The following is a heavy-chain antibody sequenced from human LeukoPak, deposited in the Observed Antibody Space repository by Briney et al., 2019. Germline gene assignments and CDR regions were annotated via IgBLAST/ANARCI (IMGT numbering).Heavy chain of an antibody. CDR2: IYSSGTT. J-gene: IGHJ5*02. D-gene: IGHD2/OR15-2a*01. V-gene: IGHV4-61*02. Sequence: SETLSLTCTVSGNSISSGDNYWSWIRQPAGKGLEWIGRIYSSGTTNYNPSLKSRVTMSVDTSKNQFSLKLSSVTAADTAVYYCARDPSSTFNWFDPWGQGTLVTVSS. CDR3: ARDPSSTFNWFDP. CDR1: GNSISSGDNY.